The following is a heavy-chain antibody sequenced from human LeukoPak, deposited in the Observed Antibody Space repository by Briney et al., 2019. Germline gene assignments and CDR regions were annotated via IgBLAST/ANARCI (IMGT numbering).Heavy chain of an antibody. CDR3: ARGGKQWLSPYYYYGMDV. V-gene: IGHV4-34*01. D-gene: IGHD6-19*01. J-gene: IGHJ6*04. Sequence: LETLSLTCAVYGGSLSGYYWSWIRQPPGKGLEWIGEINHSGSTNYNPSLKSRVTISVDTSKNQFSLKLSSVTAADTAVYYCARGGKQWLSPYYYYGMDVWGKGTTVTVSS. CDR1: GGSLSGYY. CDR2: INHSGST.